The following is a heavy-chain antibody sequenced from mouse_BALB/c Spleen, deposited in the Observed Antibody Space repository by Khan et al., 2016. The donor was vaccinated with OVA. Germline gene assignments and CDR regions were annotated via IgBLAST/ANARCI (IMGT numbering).Heavy chain of an antibody. CDR2: TNPTNGRT. CDR1: GYTFTSYW. J-gene: IGHJ2*01. V-gene: IGHV1S81*02. CDR3: ARIKKIVATYFDY. D-gene: IGHD1-1*01. Sequence: QVQLQQSGAELVKAGASVKMSCKASGYTFTSYWMHWVKQRLGQGLEWFADTNPTNGRTSYNEKFKSKATLTVDKSSSPAYMLLSGPTFEDSAVYYCARIKKIVATYFDYWGQGTTLTVSS.